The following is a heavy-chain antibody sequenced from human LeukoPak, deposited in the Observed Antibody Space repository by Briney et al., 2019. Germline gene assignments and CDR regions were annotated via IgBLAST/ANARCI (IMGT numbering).Heavy chain of an antibody. D-gene: IGHD4-23*01. V-gene: IGHV3-7*01. J-gene: IGHJ4*02. CDR1: GFDFSRYY. CDR3: TRDEGATVATYRFDF. CDR2: IKYDGTYI. Sequence: GGSVRLSCKASGFDFSRYYMSWVRQPPGKGLEWLANIKYDGTYINYKDSVKGRLTLSRDNAKNSVYLQMNSLRTVDTAVYYCTRDEGATVATYRFDFWGRGTLVTVSS.